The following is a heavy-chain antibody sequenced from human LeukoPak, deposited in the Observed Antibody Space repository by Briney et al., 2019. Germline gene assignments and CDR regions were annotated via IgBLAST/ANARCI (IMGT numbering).Heavy chain of an antibody. CDR1: GYTFTSNY. V-gene: IGHV1-46*01. CDR2: ISPSGGST. Sequence: ASVKVSCKAFGYTFTSNYMHWVRQAPGQGPEWMGVISPSGGSTTYAQKFQGRVTLTRDMSTSTDYLELSSLRAEDTAVYYCARERYFIAAYDAFDIWGQGTMVTVSS. CDR3: ARERYFIAAYDAFDI. J-gene: IGHJ3*02. D-gene: IGHD6-13*01.